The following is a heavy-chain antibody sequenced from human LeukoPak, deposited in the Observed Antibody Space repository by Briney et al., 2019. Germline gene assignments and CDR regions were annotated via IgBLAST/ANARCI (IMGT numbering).Heavy chain of an antibody. J-gene: IGHJ4*02. CDR2: IYSGGNT. D-gene: IGHD5-12*01. Sequence: GGSRRLSCAASGFTVSSNYMTWVRQAPGKGLEWVSVIYSGGNTYYADSVKGRFTISRDNSKNTLYLQMNSLRAEDTGVYYCARDEVATTLDYWGQGTLVTVSS. CDR1: GFTVSSNY. CDR3: ARDEVATTLDY. V-gene: IGHV3-66*02.